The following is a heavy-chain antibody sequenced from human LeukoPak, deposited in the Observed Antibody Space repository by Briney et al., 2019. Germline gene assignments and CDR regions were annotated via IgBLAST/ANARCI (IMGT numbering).Heavy chain of an antibody. CDR3: AKGLGAFLAVAGDFDY. V-gene: IGHV3-23*01. CDR2: ISGSGGST. CDR1: GFTFSSYA. J-gene: IGHJ4*02. Sequence: PGGSLRLSCAASGFTFSSYAMSWVRQAPGKGLEWVSAISGSGGSTYYADSVKGRFTISRDNSKNTLYLQMNSLRAEDTAVYYCAKGLGAFLAVAGDFDYWGQGTLVTVSS. D-gene: IGHD6-19*01.